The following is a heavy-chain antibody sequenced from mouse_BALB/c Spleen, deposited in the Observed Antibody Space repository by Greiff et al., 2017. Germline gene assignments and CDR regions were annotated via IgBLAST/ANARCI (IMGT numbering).Heavy chain of an antibody. D-gene: IGHD2-14*01. Sequence: EVQLVESGAGLVKPGGSLKLSCAASGFTFTSYAMPWVRQSPGKRLEWVAEISTGGSYTYYPDTVTGRFTISRDNSKNTLYLEMSSLRSEDTAMYYCAKGGVQRGSFDYWGQGTTLTVSS. CDR1: GFTFTSYA. V-gene: IGHV5-9-4*01. J-gene: IGHJ2*01. CDR3: AKGGVQRGSFDY. CDR2: ISTGGSYT.